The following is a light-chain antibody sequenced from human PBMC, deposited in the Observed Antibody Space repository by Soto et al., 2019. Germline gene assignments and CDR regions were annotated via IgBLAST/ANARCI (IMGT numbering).Light chain of an antibody. J-gene: IGKJ5*01. CDR2: GAS. Sequence: VLTQSPGTLSLSPGERATLSCRASQSVSSQLAWYQQKPGQAPRLLTYGASNRATGIPARFSGSGSGTDFTLTISRLEHEDFAVYYCQHFSPSPITFGQGTRLEIK. CDR1: QSVSSQ. CDR3: QHFSPSPIT. V-gene: IGKV3-20*01.